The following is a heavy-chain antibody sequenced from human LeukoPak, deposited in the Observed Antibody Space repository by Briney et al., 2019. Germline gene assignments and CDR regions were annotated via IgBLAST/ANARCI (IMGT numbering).Heavy chain of an antibody. CDR3: ARVGDTFYYMDV. CDR1: GGSISYGGYY. D-gene: IGHD3-16*01. J-gene: IGHJ6*03. V-gene: IGHV4-31*03. Sequence: SSETLSLTCTVSGGSISYGGYYWSWIRQHPGKGLEWIGYIYFSGSTYYNPSLKSRVTISVDTSKNQFSLKLSSVTAADTAVYYCARVGDTFYYMDVWGKGTTVTVSS. CDR2: IYFSGST.